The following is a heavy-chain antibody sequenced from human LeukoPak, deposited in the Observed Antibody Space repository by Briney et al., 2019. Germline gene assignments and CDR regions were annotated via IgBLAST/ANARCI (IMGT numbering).Heavy chain of an antibody. CDR2: INPSGGST. D-gene: IGHD1-26*01. CDR3: ARVGSGNWFDP. J-gene: IGHJ5*02. Sequence: ASVKVSCKASGGTFSSYAISWVRQAPGQGLEWMGIINPSGGSTSYAQKFQGRVTMTRDTSTSTVYMELSSLRSEDTAVYYCARVGSGNWFDPWGQGTLVTVSS. CDR1: GGTFSSYA. V-gene: IGHV1-46*01.